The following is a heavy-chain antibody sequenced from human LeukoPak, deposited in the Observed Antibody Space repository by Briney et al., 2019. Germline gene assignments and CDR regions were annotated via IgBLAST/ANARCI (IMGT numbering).Heavy chain of an antibody. CDR2: INPSSGGT. CDR1: GYTFSDYY. Sequence: GASVKVSCKASGYTFSDYYIHWVRQAPGQGLEWMGWINPSSGGTKYAQKFQGRVTMTRDTSISTTYMELSRLRSDDMAVYYCARGLGLDYWGQGTLVTVSS. J-gene: IGHJ4*02. CDR3: ARGLGLDY. D-gene: IGHD4-11*01. V-gene: IGHV1-2*02.